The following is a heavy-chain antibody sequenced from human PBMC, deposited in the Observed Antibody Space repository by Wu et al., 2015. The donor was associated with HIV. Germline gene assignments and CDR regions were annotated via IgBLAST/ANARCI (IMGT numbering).Heavy chain of an antibody. J-gene: IGHJ6*02. V-gene: IGHV1-69*05. Sequence: QVQLVQSGAEVKKPGSSVKVSCKASGGTFSSYAISWVRQAPGQGLEWMGGIIPIFGTANYAQKFQGRVTITTDESTSTAYMELSSLRSEDTAVYYCARDSYDILTGYAGYYYYYGMERLGPRDHGHRLL. CDR1: GGTFSSYA. D-gene: IGHD3-9*01. CDR2: IIPIFGTA. CDR3: ARDSYDILTGYAGYYYYYGMER.